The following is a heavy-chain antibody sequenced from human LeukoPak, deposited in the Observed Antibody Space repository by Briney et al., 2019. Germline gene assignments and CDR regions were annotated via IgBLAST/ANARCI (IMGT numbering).Heavy chain of an antibody. CDR3: ARSSLAVAGSVFDY. CDR2: ISTYSGNR. D-gene: IGHD6-19*01. CDR1: GGTFSIYA. Sequence: ASVTVSFKASGGTFSIYAISWVRQAPGQGLEWMGWISTYSGNRHYAQKLQGRVTMTTDTSTSTAYMELRSLRSDDTAVYYCARSSLAVAGSVFDYWGQGTLVTVSS. V-gene: IGHV1-18*01. J-gene: IGHJ4*02.